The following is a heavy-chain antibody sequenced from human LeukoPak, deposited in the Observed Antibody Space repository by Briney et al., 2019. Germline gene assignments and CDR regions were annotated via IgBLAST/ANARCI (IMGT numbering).Heavy chain of an antibody. CDR3: ARGSEGVGGSRNAFDI. Sequence: GGSLRLSCVGSGFTFSSYWMHWVRHAPGKGLVWVSRINSDGSSTNYADSVKGRFTISRDNNKNSLFLQMNILRGEDMAVYYCARGSEGVGGSRNAFDIWGQGTMVTVSS. CDR1: GFTFSSYW. CDR2: INSDGSST. J-gene: IGHJ3*02. D-gene: IGHD3-16*01. V-gene: IGHV3-74*01.